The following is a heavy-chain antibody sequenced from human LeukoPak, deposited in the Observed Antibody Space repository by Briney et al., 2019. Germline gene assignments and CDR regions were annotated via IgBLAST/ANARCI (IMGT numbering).Heavy chain of an antibody. J-gene: IGHJ4*02. D-gene: IGHD4-17*01. Sequence: GGSLRLSCAASGFTFSSYSMNWVRQAPGKGLEWVSSISSSSSYIYYADSVKGRFTISRDNAKNSLYLQMNSLRVEDTAIYYCAKASAYGDYGVYWGQGTLVTVSS. CDR1: GFTFSSYS. CDR2: ISSSSSYI. CDR3: AKASAYGDYGVY. V-gene: IGHV3-21*04.